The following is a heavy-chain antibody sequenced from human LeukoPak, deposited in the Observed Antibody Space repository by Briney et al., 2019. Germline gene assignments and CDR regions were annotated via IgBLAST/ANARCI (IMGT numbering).Heavy chain of an antibody. CDR1: GYTFTSYG. CDR3: AKVPQRSNTIFGVVIEYYFDY. Sequence: GASVKVSCKASGYTFTSYGISWVRQAPGQGLEWMGWISAYNGNTNYAQKLQGRVTMTTDTSTSTAYMELRSLRSDDTAVYYCAKVPQRSNTIFGVVIEYYFDYWGQGTLVTVSS. J-gene: IGHJ4*02. D-gene: IGHD3-3*01. V-gene: IGHV1-18*01. CDR2: ISAYNGNT.